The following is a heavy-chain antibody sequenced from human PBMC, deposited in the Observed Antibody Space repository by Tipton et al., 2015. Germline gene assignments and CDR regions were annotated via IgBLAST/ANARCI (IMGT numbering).Heavy chain of an antibody. Sequence: QLVQSGAEVRKPGESLKISCKASGYSFTNYWIGWVRQVPGKGLEWMGIIFPSDSDTRYSPSFQGQVTISADKSISTVYLQWNSLKASDSGMYYCARHGSIGARQNWFDPWGQGTLVTVSS. CDR1: GYSFTNYW. V-gene: IGHV5-51*01. J-gene: IGHJ5*02. CDR2: IFPSDSDT. CDR3: ARHGSIGARQNWFDP. D-gene: IGHD6-6*01.